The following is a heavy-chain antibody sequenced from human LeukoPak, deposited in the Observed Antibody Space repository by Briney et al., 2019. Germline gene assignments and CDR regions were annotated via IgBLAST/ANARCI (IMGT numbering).Heavy chain of an antibody. CDR1: GYTFTSYA. J-gene: IGHJ3*02. D-gene: IGHD3-9*01. Sequence: ASVKVSCKASGYTFTSYAMNWVRQAPGQGLEWMGWINTNTGNPTYAQGFTGRFVFSLDTSVSTAYLQISSLKAEDTAVYYCARDMPSNLGRYFDWFNAFDIWGQGTMVTVSS. CDR2: INTNTGNP. CDR3: ARDMPSNLGRYFDWFNAFDI. V-gene: IGHV7-4-1*02.